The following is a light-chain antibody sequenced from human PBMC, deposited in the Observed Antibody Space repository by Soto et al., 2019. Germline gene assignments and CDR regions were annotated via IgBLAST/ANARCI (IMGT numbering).Light chain of an antibody. CDR1: SSDVGSYNL. V-gene: IGLV2-23*01. CDR3: CSYAGTSSYV. CDR2: EGS. J-gene: IGLJ1*01. Sequence: QSVLTQPASVSGSPGQSITISCTGTSSDVGSYNLVSWYQQYPGKAPKLMIYEGSKRPSGVSHRFSGSNSGNTASLTITGLQAEDEADYYCCSYAGTSSYVFGTGTKVTVL.